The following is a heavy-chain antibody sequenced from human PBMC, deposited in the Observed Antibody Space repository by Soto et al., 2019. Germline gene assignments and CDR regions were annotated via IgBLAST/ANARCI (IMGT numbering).Heavy chain of an antibody. Sequence: GASVKVSCKASGYSFSSYGISWVRQAPGQGLEWMGWLNANNGNTNYAEKFQGRVTMTRDTSTSTAFMELRSLRSDDTAVYYCARKDGYFAIYAMDVWGQGTTVTVSS. D-gene: IGHD5-12*01. CDR1: GYSFSSYG. CDR3: ARKDGYFAIYAMDV. J-gene: IGHJ6*02. CDR2: LNANNGNT. V-gene: IGHV1-18*01.